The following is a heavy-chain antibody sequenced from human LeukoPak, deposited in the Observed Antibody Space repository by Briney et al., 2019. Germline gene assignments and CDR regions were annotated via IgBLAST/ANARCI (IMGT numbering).Heavy chain of an antibody. Sequence: GGSLRLSCAASGFMLSSNWMSWVRLAPGKGLEWVANIKEDGTETYYVDSVKGRFTISRDNAKNSLYLQMNSLRAEDTAVYYCAKGPLRGTAAAIDYWGQGTLVTVSS. CDR3: AKGPLRGTAAAIDY. V-gene: IGHV3-7*01. CDR1: GFMLSSNW. CDR2: IKEDGTET. J-gene: IGHJ4*02. D-gene: IGHD2-2*01.